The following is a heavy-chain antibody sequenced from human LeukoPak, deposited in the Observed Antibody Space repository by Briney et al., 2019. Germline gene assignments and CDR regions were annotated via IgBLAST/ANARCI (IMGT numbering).Heavy chain of an antibody. CDR1: GFTFNNYA. Sequence: GGSLRLSCVASGFTFNNYAMSWVRQAPGQGLEWVSLINNDGDKTYYADSVKGRFTISTDNSKNTLFLQMNSLRAEDTAVYYCAKGSRSDSWYTANDHWGQGTLVTVSS. D-gene: IGHD6-13*01. CDR2: INNDGDKT. CDR3: AKGSRSDSWYTANDH. V-gene: IGHV3-23*01. J-gene: IGHJ4*02.